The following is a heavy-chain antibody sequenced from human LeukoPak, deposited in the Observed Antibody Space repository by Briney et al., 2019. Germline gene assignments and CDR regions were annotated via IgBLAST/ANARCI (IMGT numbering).Heavy chain of an antibody. CDR1: GGSTTNYH. Sequence: PSETLSLTCTVSGGSTTNYHWSWIRQPPGKGLEWIGYIYYSGNTNYNPSLRSRVTISVDTSKNQFYLRLNSVTAADTGVYYCARDKEYCGGDCSYWYFDLWGRGTAVTVSS. D-gene: IGHD2-21*02. CDR3: ARDKEYCGGDCSYWYFDL. CDR2: IYYSGNT. J-gene: IGHJ2*01. V-gene: IGHV4-59*12.